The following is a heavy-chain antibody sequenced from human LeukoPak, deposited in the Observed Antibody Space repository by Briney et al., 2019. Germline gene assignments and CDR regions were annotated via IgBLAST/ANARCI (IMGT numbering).Heavy chain of an antibody. V-gene: IGHV4-61*02. CDR2: IYTSGST. CDR1: GGSISSGSYY. CDR3: ARDFSAAFDI. D-gene: IGHD2/OR15-2a*01. Sequence: SETLSLTCTVSGGSISSGSYYWSRIRQPAGKGLEWIGRIYTSGSTNYNPSLKSRVTISVDTSKNQFSLKLSSVTAADTAVYYCARDFSAAFDIWGQGTMVTVSS. J-gene: IGHJ3*02.